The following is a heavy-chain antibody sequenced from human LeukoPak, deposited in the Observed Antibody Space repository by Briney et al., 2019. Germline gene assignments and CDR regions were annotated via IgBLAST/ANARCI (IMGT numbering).Heavy chain of an antibody. J-gene: IGHJ6*03. CDR3: ARGWRPYYMDV. V-gene: IGHV4-4*02. CDR2: IYHSGST. D-gene: IGHD6-13*01. Sequence: SGTLSLTCAVSGGSISSSNWWSWVRQPPGKGLEWIGEIYHSGSTNYNPSLKSRVTILVHTSKNQVSLKLTSVTAADTAVYYCARGWRPYYMDVWGKGTTVTVSS. CDR1: GGSISSSNW.